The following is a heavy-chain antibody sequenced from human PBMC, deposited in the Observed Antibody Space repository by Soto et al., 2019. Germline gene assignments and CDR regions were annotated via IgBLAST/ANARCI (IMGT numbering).Heavy chain of an antibody. CDR2: ISGSDGAI. D-gene: IGHD1-1*01. CDR1: GFTFSHYE. CDR3: TREANDRDVPGGMDA. Sequence: GGSLRLSCEAFGFTFSHYEMNWVRQAPGKGLEWVSYISGSDGAIYYADSVKGRFTISRDNAKHSLYLQMNSLRAEDTAVYYCTREANDRDVPGGMDAWGQGTTVTVSS. J-gene: IGHJ6*02. V-gene: IGHV3-48*03.